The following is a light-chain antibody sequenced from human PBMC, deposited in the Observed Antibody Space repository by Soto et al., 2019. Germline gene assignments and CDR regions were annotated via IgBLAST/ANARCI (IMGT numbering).Light chain of an antibody. CDR1: QSISSW. J-gene: IGKJ2*01. Sequence: DTQMTQSPSTLSASVGDRVTITCRASQSISSWLAWCQQKPGKAPKLLISGASSLESGVPSRFSGSGSGTDFTLTISSLQPDDFATYYCQQYDSYSYTFGQGTKVDIK. V-gene: IGKV1-5*01. CDR3: QQYDSYSYT. CDR2: GAS.